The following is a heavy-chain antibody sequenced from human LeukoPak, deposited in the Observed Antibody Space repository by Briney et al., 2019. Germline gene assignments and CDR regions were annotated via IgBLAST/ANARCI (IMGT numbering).Heavy chain of an antibody. CDR2: ISSSGSTK. CDR1: GFTFSSYE. CDR3: ARDYGSGSYSFRWFDP. J-gene: IGHJ5*02. V-gene: IGHV3-48*03. Sequence: GGSLRLSCAASGFTFSSYEMNWVRQAPGKGLKWGSYISSSGSTKYYADSVKGRFTIPGNNAKNSLNLQMNSLRAEDTAVYYCARDYGSGSYSFRWFDPWGQGTLVTVSS. D-gene: IGHD3-10*01.